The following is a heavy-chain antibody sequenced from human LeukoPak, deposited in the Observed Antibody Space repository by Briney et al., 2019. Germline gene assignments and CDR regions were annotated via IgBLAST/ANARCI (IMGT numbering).Heavy chain of an antibody. CDR2: ISSSSSYI. V-gene: IGHV3-21*01. J-gene: IGHJ1*01. Sequence: GGSLRLSCAASGFTFSSYSMNWVRQAPGKGLEWVSSISSSSSYIYYADSVKGRFTISRDNAKNSLYLQMNSLRAEDTAVYYCARDSMIVGWYFQHWGQGTLVTVSS. D-gene: IGHD3-22*01. CDR1: GFTFSSYS. CDR3: ARDSMIVGWYFQH.